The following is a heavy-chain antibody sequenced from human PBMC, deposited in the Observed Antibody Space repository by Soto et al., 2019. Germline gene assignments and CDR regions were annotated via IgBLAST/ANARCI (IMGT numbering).Heavy chain of an antibody. CDR2: INAGNGDT. CDR3: ANAGYSSGSGGYYYMDV. Sequence: ASVNVSCKASGYTFTSYAFHWVRQAPGQRLEWMGWINAGNGDTKYSQNFQGRVTITRDTSASTAYMDLSSLRSEDTAVYYCANAGYSSGSGGYYYMDVWGKGTAVTVSS. V-gene: IGHV1-3*01. D-gene: IGHD5-18*01. CDR1: GYTFTSYA. J-gene: IGHJ6*03.